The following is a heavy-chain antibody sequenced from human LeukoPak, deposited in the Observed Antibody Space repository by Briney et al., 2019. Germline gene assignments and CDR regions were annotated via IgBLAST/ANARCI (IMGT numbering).Heavy chain of an antibody. Sequence: GWISAYNGNTNYAQKLQGRVTMTTDTSTSTAYMELRSLRSDDTAVYYCARYVTRGWCFDYWGQGTLVTVSS. CDR3: ARYVTRGWCFDY. J-gene: IGHJ4*02. V-gene: IGHV1-18*01. D-gene: IGHD6-19*01. CDR2: ISAYNGNT.